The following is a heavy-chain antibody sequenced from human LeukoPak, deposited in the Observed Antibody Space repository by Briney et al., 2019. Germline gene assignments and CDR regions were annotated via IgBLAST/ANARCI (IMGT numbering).Heavy chain of an antibody. J-gene: IGHJ5*02. V-gene: IGHV3-66*01. CDR1: GFTVSSNY. CDR2: IYSGGST. D-gene: IGHD1-26*01. CDR3: ARDNIYRATAGWFDP. Sequence: PGGSLRLSCAASGFTVSSNYMSWVRRAPGKGLEWVSVIYSGGSTYYADSVKGRFTISRDNSKNTLYLQMNSLRAEDTAVYYCARDNIYRATAGWFDPWGQGTLVTVSS.